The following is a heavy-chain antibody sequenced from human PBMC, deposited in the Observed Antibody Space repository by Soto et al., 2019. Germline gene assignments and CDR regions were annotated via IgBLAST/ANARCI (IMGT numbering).Heavy chain of an antibody. V-gene: IGHV1-69*06. Sequence: QVRLVQSEDEVKTPGSSVKVSCEASGGTCSGNAISWVRQAPGQGLEWMGGIIPMCGKPDYAQKFQGRVTITADKSTNSANMELSSQRSEDTAVYYGASQRITREGYYVDYGGKGTVVTVSS. D-gene: IGHD1-20*01. CDR2: IIPMCGKP. CDR1: GGTCSGNA. J-gene: IGHJ4*02. CDR3: ASQRITREGYYVDY.